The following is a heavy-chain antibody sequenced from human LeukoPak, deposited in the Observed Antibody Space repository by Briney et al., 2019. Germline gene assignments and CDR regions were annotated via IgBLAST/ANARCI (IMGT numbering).Heavy chain of an antibody. CDR1: GFTFSSYS. Sequence: GGSLRLSCAASGFTFSSYSMNWVRQAPGKGLEWVSYISSSSSTIYYADSVEGRFTISRDNAKNSLYLQMNSLRVEDTAVYYCARDYGVVGANRGQYFDYWGQGTLVTVSS. CDR3: ARDYGVVGANRGQYFDY. J-gene: IGHJ4*02. D-gene: IGHD1-26*01. V-gene: IGHV3-48*01. CDR2: ISSSSSTI.